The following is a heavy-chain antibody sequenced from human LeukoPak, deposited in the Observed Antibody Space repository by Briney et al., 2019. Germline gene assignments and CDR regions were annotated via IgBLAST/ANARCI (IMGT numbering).Heavy chain of an antibody. J-gene: IGHJ3*02. V-gene: IGHV4-59*01. D-gene: IGHD6-13*01. CDR2: IYYSGST. CDR1: GGSISSYY. Sequence: PSETLSLTCTVSGGSISSYYWSRIRQPPGKGLEWIGYIYYSGSTNYNPSLKSRVTISVDTSKNQFSLKLSSVTAADTAVYYCARDGMSSRIAAAALGAFDIWGQGTMVTVSS. CDR3: ARDGMSSRIAAAALGAFDI.